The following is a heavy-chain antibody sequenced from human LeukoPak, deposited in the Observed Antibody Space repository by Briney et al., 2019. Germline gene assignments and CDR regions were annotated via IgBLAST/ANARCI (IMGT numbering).Heavy chain of an antibody. CDR2: IIPILGIA. V-gene: IGHV1-69*04. D-gene: IGHD4-11*01. Sequence: SVKVSCKASGGAFSSYAISWVRQAPGQGLEWMGRIIPILGIANYAQKFQGRVTITADKSTSTAYMELSSLRSEDTAVYYCARLRPPPTVTRSRASVDVWGKGTTVTVSS. CDR3: ARLRPPPTVTRSRASVDV. CDR1: GGAFSSYA. J-gene: IGHJ6*04.